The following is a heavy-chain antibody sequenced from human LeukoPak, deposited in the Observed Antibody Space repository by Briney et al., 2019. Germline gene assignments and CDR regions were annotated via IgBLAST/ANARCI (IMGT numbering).Heavy chain of an antibody. Sequence: GGSLRLSCAASGFTFSSYSMNWVRQAPGKGLEWEAVVSYDGRNKYYADSVKGRFTISRDNSKNTLYLQMNSLRAEDTAVYYCARDQSRGYQLPYYFSYMDVWGKGTTVTVSS. D-gene: IGHD2-2*01. CDR3: ARDQSRGYQLPYYFSYMDV. J-gene: IGHJ6*03. V-gene: IGHV3-30*03. CDR2: VSYDGRNK. CDR1: GFTFSSYS.